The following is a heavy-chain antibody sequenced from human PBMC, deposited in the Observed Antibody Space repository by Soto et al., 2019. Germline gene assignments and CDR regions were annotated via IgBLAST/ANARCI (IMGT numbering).Heavy chain of an antibody. D-gene: IGHD2-8*01. CDR3: ARLYCTNGVCYGMDV. J-gene: IGHJ6*02. Sequence: EVQLLESGGGLVQPGGSLRLSCAASGFTFSSYAMSWVRQAPGKGLEWVSAISGSGGSTYYADSGKGRFTISRDNSKNTLYMQMHSLRAEDTAVYYCARLYCTNGVCYGMDVWGQGNTVTVS. CDR2: ISGSGGST. CDR1: GFTFSSYA. V-gene: IGHV3-23*01.